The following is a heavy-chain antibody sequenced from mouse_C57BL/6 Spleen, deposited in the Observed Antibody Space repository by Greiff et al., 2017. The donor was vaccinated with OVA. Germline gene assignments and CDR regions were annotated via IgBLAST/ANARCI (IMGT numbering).Heavy chain of an antibody. CDR2: IDPSDSET. CDR3: ARGHYDYDVWFAY. CDR1: GYTFTSYW. J-gene: IGHJ3*01. Sequence: VQLQQPGAELVRPGSSVKLSCKASGYTFTSYWMHWVKQRPIQGLEWIGNIDPSDSETHYNQKFKDKATLTVDKSSSTAYMQLSSLTSEDSAVYYCARGHYDYDVWFAYWGQGTLVTVSA. D-gene: IGHD2-4*01. V-gene: IGHV1-52*01.